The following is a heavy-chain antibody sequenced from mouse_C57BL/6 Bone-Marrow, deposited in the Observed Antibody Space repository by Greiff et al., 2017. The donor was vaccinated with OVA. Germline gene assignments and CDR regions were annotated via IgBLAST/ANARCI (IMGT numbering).Heavy chain of an antibody. V-gene: IGHV5-6*01. D-gene: IGHD1-1*01. CDR2: ISSGGSYT. Sequence: EVHLVESGGDLVKPGGSLKLSCAASGFTFSSYGMSWVRQTPDKRLEWVATISSGGSYTYYPDSVKGRFTISRDNAKNTLYLQMSSLKSEDTAMYYCARHGGGSSDYWGQGTTLTVSS. J-gene: IGHJ2*01. CDR3: ARHGGGSSDY. CDR1: GFTFSSYG.